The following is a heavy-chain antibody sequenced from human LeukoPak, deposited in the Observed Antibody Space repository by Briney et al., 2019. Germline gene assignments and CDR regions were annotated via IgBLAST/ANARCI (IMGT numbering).Heavy chain of an antibody. CDR1: GFTFSNYA. D-gene: IGHD6-6*01. J-gene: IGHJ4*02. V-gene: IGHV3-23*01. CDR3: AKDLHVSHYSSSSRGFDY. Sequence: WGSLRLSCAASGFTFSNYAMNWVRQAPGQGLEWVSVISGSGTSTDYADSVKGRFTISRDTSKNTLYLQMNSLRAEDTALYYCAKDLHVSHYSSSSRGFDYWGQGTLVTVSS. CDR2: ISGSGTST.